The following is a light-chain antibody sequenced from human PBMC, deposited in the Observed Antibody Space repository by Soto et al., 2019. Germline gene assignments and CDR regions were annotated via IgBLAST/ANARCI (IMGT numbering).Light chain of an antibody. CDR3: QQYSSYSTWT. J-gene: IGKJ1*01. CDR1: QSISNW. Sequence: DIQMTQSPSTLSVSVGDRFTITCRASQSISNWLAWYQQKPGKAPDLLIYDASRLAGGVPSRFSGSGSGTEFTLTISSLQPDDFATYYCQQYSSYSTWTFGQGTKVDIK. CDR2: DAS. V-gene: IGKV1-5*01.